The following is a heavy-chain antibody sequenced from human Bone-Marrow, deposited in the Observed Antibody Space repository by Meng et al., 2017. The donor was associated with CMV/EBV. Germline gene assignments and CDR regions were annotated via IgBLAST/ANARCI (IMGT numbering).Heavy chain of an antibody. CDR2: SNAGNGNT. CDR1: GYTFTSYA. J-gene: IGHJ5*02. D-gene: IGHD6-6*01. V-gene: IGHV1-3*01. CDR3: ARDHSTSSSLSNWFDP. Sequence: ASVKVSCKASGYTFTSYAMHWVRQAPGQRLEWMGWSNAGNGNTKYSQKFQGRVTMTRDTSISTAYMELSRLRSDDTAVYYCARDHSTSSSLSNWFDPWGQGTLVTVSS.